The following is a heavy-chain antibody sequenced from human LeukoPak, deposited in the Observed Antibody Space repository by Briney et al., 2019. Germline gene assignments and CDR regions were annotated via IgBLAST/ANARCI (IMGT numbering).Heavy chain of an antibody. D-gene: IGHD1-1*01. CDR2: INKDGSEE. V-gene: IGHV3-7*01. J-gene: IGHJ6*02. CDR1: EFMFSDYW. Sequence: GGSLRLSCAASEFMFSDYWMSWVRQAPGKGPEWVASINKDGSEEYYADSVKGRFTVSRDNAKNSLFLQMNNLRVEDMAIYYCATYDNWVAGDVWGQGTTVSVSS. CDR3: ATYDNWVAGDV.